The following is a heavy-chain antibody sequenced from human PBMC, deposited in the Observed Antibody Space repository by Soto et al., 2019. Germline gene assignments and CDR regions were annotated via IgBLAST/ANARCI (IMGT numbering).Heavy chain of an antibody. V-gene: IGHV4-34*01. CDR1: GGSFSGYF. Sequence: SETLSLTCAVYGGSFSGYFWNWVRQPPGKGLEWIGEINHSGSTKYNPSLKSRVTMSADTSKNQFSLRLNSVTAADTAVYYCARDGSDSYGLDVWGQGTTVTVSS. CDR3: ARDGSDSYGLDV. CDR2: INHSGST. J-gene: IGHJ6*02. D-gene: IGHD3-10*01.